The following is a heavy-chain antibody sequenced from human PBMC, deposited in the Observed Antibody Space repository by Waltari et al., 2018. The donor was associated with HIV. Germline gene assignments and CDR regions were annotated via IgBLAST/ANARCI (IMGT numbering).Heavy chain of an antibody. CDR2: INSDGSST. CDR3: ASLYNYVWGSPPPFDY. V-gene: IGHV3-74*01. CDR1: GFTFRRHW. J-gene: IGHJ4*02. D-gene: IGHD3-16*01. Sequence: EVQLVESGGGLVQPGGSLSLSCAASGFTFRRHWLPWVRQAPGKGLVWVSRINSDGSSTNYADSVKGRFTISRDNAKNTVYLQMNSLRAEDTALYYCASLYNYVWGSPPPFDYWGQGTLVTVSS.